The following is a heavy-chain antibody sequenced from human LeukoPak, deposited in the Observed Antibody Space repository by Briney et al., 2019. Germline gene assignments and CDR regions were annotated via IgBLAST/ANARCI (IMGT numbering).Heavy chain of an antibody. CDR2: IWSDGSNE. J-gene: IGHJ5*02. CDR3: ARQMSVFGGGDWLDP. D-gene: IGHD2-15*01. CDR1: GFTFSNYD. V-gene: IGHV3-33*01. Sequence: GGSLRLSCAASGFTFSNYDMHWVRQAPGKGLEWVAVIWSDGSNEYSTDSLKGRFTISIDNSKNTLYLQMNSLRAEDTAVYYCARQMSVFGGGDWLDPWGQGTLVTVSS.